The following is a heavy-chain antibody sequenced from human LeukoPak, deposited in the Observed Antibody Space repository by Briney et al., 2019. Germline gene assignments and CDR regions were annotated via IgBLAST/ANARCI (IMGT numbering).Heavy chain of an antibody. CDR3: ARRRSSSRSLDY. V-gene: IGHV4-4*07. J-gene: IGHJ4*02. D-gene: IGHD6-13*01. CDR2: IYTSGST. Sequence: SETLSLTCTVSGGSISSYYWSWIRQPAGKGLEWIGRIYTSGSTNYNPSLKSRVTISVDTSKNQFSLKLSSVTAADTAVYYCARRRSSSRSLDYWGQGTLVTVSS. CDR1: GGSISSYY.